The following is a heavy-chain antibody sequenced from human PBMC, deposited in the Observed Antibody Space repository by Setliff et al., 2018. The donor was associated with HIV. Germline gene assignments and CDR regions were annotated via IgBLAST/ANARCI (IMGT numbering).Heavy chain of an antibody. CDR1: GDPINSHY. J-gene: IGHJ3*02. V-gene: IGHV4-59*11. CDR3: ARALANWVGRRAFDI. Sequence: SETLSLTCTVSGDPINSHYWSWIRQPPGEGLEWIGHISYNEYTNYNPSLKSRVTISLDTSKKHFSLDLYSVTAADTAVYFCARALANWVGRRAFDIWGQGTMVTVSS. CDR2: ISYNEYT. D-gene: IGHD1-1*01.